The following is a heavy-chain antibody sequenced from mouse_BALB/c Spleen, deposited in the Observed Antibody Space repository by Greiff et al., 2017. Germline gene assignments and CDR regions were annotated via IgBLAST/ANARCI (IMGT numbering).Heavy chain of an antibody. CDR1: GYSITSDYA. V-gene: IGHV3-2*02. CDR3: ARNYDYDNYAMDY. J-gene: IGHJ4*01. D-gene: IGHD2-4*01. CDR2: ISYSGST. Sequence: DVKLVESGPGLVKPSQSLSLTCTVTGYSITSDYAWNWIRQFPGNKLEWMGYISYSGSTSYNPSLKSRISITRDTSKNQFFLQLNSVTTEDTATYYCARNYDYDNYAMDYWGQGTSVTVSS.